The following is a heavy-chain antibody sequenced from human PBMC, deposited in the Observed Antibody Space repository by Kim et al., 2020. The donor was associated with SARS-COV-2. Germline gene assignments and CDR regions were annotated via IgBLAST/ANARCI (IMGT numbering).Heavy chain of an antibody. J-gene: IGHJ6*02. D-gene: IGHD3-9*01. V-gene: IGHV3-23*01. Sequence: GGSLRRSCAASGFTFSSYAMSWVRQAPGKGLEWVSSISNSGGSTYYADSVEGRFTISRDNSKNTLYLQMNSLRAEDTAVYYCAKGGGIDVLAGYYHHYHYYAMAVWGQGTTATVSS. CDR1: GFTFSSYA. CDR3: AKGGGIDVLAGYYHHYHYYAMAV. CDR2: ISNSGGST.